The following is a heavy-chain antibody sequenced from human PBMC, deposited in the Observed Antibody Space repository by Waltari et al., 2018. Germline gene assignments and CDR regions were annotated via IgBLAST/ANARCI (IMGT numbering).Heavy chain of an antibody. V-gene: IGHV4-4*02. Sequence: QVQLQESGPGLVKPSGTLSLTGAVSGDSMRGNYWWSWVRQSPGKGLEWIGQINRSGKTNYNPSLESRVTVSMDTSNNQLSLKVTSATAADTAIYYCARDRGRGLYLDFWGQGTLVTVSP. J-gene: IGHJ4*02. D-gene: IGHD2-15*01. CDR3: ARDRGRGLYLDF. CDR1: GDSMRGNYW. CDR2: INRSGKT.